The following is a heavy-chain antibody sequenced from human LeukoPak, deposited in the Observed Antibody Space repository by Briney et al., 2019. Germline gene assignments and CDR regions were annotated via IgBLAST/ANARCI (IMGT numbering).Heavy chain of an antibody. CDR1: GFTFSSYW. V-gene: IGHV3-74*01. CDR3: ARGDHLLRPDYYGMDV. D-gene: IGHD3-22*01. CDR2: INSDGSST. Sequence: GGSLRLSCAASGFTFSSYWMHWVRQAPGKGLVWVSRINSDGSSTSYADSVKGRFTISRDNAKNTLYLQMNSLRAEDTAVYYCARGDHLLRPDYYGMDVWGQGTTVTVS. J-gene: IGHJ6*02.